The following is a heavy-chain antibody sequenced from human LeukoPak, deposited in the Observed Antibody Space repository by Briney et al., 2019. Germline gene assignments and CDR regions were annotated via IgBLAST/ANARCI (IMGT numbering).Heavy chain of an antibody. V-gene: IGHV1-2*02. J-gene: IGHJ6*03. CDR1: GYTFTGYY. CDR2: INPNSGGT. Sequence: ASVKVSCKASGYTFTGYYMHWVRQAPGQGLEWMGWINPNSGGTNYAQKFQGRVTMTRDTSISTAYMELSRLRSDDTAVYYCARDPHHYGSGSYGYYYMDVWGKGTTVTISS. CDR3: ARDPHHYGSGSYGYYYMDV. D-gene: IGHD3-10*01.